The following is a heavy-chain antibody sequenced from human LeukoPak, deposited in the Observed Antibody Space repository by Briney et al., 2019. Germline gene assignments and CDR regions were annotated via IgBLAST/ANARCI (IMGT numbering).Heavy chain of an antibody. CDR3: AKAMSGSYLSGDDY. CDR2: ISWDGGST. V-gene: IGHV3-43D*03. J-gene: IGHJ4*02. D-gene: IGHD1-26*01. Sequence: GGSLRLSCAASGFTFDDYAMHWVRQAPGKGLEWVSLISWDGGSTYYADSVKGRFTISRDNSKNSLYLQMNSLRAEDTALNYCAKAMSGSYLSGDDYWGQGTLVTVSS. CDR1: GFTFDDYA.